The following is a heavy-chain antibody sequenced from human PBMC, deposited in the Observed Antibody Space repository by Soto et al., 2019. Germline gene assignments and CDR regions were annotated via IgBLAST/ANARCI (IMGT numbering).Heavy chain of an antibody. CDR2: AY. D-gene: IGHD3-3*02. V-gene: IGHV2-5*01. CDR3: TLRQVSSTGPIY. CDR1: GFSLTTRGMT. Sequence: SGPTLVNPTQTLTLTCTVSGFSLTTRGMTLGWIRQPPGKAPEWLALAYQYSPSLQNRLTFTKDTSKNQVVLAMADVDPGDTATYYCTLRQVSSTGPIYWGQGIQVTVSS. J-gene: IGHJ4*02.